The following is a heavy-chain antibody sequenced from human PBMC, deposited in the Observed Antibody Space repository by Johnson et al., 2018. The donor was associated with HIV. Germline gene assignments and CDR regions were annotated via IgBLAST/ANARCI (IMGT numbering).Heavy chain of an antibody. D-gene: IGHD3-22*01. CDR1: GFTFSSSA. CDR3: VRRFYDSSAFDV. J-gene: IGHJ3*01. V-gene: IGHV3-30-3*01. CDR2: ISYDGSIK. Sequence: QVQLVESGGGLVKPGGSLRLSCAASGFTFSSSAMHWVRQAPGQGLQWVALISYDGSIKYFTDSVRGRFTISRDNSRNTLFLQMNSLSAEDTAMYFCVRRFYDSSAFDVWGQGTLVTVSS.